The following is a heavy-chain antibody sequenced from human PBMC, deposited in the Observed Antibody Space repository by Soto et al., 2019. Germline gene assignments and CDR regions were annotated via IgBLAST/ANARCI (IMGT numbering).Heavy chain of an antibody. CDR3: ASHGITGTWVYYYGMDV. CDR2: IIPIFGTA. J-gene: IGHJ6*02. V-gene: IGHV1-69*12. D-gene: IGHD1-7*01. CDR1: GGTFSSYA. Sequence: QVQLVQSGAEVKKPGSSVKVSCKASGGTFSSYAISWVRQAPGQGLEWMGGIIPIFGTANYAQKFQGSVTITAEESTSTAYMELSSLRSEDTAVYYCASHGITGTWVYYYGMDVWGQGTTVTVSS.